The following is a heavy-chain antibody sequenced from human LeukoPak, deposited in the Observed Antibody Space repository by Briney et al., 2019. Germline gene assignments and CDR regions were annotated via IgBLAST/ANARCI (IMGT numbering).Heavy chain of an antibody. J-gene: IGHJ6*03. CDR1: GGSISSYD. CDR2: IYTSGST. Sequence: SETLSLTYTVSGGSISSYDWSWIRQPAGKGLEWIGRIYTSGSTNYNPSLKSRVTISVDTSKNQFSLKLSSVTAADTAVYYCARAGGIMVRGVIITFHYYYYMDVWGKGTTVTVSS. CDR3: ARAGGIMVRGVIITFHYYYYMDV. D-gene: IGHD3-10*01. V-gene: IGHV4-4*07.